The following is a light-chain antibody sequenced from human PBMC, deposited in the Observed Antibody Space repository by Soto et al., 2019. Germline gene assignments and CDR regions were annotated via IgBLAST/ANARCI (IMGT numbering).Light chain of an antibody. Sequence: EIALTQSPGTLPLSPGERATLSCRASQSVASNYLAWHQQKPGQAPRLLIYGASSRATGVPDRFSGSGSGTDFTLTIRRLEPEDFAVYYCQQYGRSPWTFGQGTKVDIK. J-gene: IGKJ1*01. CDR3: QQYGRSPWT. CDR1: QSVASNY. V-gene: IGKV3-20*01. CDR2: GAS.